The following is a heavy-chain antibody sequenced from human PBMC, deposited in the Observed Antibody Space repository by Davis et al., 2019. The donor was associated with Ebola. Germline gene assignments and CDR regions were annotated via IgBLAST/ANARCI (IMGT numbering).Heavy chain of an antibody. Sequence: GESLKISCKGSGYSFTSYWIGWVRQMPGKSLEWMGIIYPGDSDTRYSPSFQGQVTISADKSISTAYLQWSSLKASDTAMYYCARLAGSGSYYIDGMDVWGQGTTVTVSS. J-gene: IGHJ6*02. V-gene: IGHV5-51*01. CDR2: IYPGDSDT. D-gene: IGHD3-10*01. CDR3: ARLAGSGSYYIDGMDV. CDR1: GYSFTSYW.